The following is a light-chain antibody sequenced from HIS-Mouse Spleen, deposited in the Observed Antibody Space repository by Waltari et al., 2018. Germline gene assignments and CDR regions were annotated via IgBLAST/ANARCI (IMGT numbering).Light chain of an antibody. Sequence: SYELTQPPSVSVSLGQMARITCSGEALPKNYAEWYQQKPGQFPVLVIYKDSERPSGIPERFSGSSSGTIVTLTISGVQAEDEADYYCLSADSSGTYLYVFGTGTKVTVL. V-gene: IGLV3-16*01. CDR3: LSADSSGTYLYV. CDR1: ALPKNY. J-gene: IGLJ1*01. CDR2: KDS.